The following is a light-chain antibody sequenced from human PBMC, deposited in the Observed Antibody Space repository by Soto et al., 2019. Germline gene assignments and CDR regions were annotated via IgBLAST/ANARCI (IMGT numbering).Light chain of an antibody. CDR1: SSNIGAGYD. CDR2: DNT. J-gene: IGLJ3*02. Sequence: QSVLTQPPSVSGAPGQGVTISCTGRSSNIGAGYDVHWYQQLPGTVPKLLLYDNTNRPSGVPDRFSGSKSGTSASLAITGLQAEDEADYYCQSFDVSLSGGDWVFGGGTKLTVL. V-gene: IGLV1-40*01. CDR3: QSFDVSLSGGDWV.